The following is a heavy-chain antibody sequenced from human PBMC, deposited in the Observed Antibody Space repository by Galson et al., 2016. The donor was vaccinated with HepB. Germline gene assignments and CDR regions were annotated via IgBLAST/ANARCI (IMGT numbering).Heavy chain of an antibody. CDR3: ARHNFYYYYGLDV. V-gene: IGHV4-39*01. CDR2: IYYSGSI. J-gene: IGHJ6*02. CDR1: GGSISSSSYY. Sequence: SETLSLTCTVSGGSISSSSYYWGWIRQPPGKGLEWIGNIYYSGSIFYNPSLKSRVTISVDTSKNQFSLKLRSVTAADTAVYYCARHNFYYYYGLDVWGQGTTVTVSS.